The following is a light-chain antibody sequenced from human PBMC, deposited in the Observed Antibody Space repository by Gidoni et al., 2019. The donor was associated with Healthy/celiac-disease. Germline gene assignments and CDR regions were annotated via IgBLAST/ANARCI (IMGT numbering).Light chain of an antibody. V-gene: IGKV3-11*01. CDR3: QQRSDWPLT. CDR1: QGVLSY. J-gene: IGKJ4*01. CDR2: DAS. Sequence: EIVLTQSPATLSLSPGERATLSCRTSQGVLSYLAWYQQKPGQAPRLLIYDASNRATGIPARFSGSGSGTDFTLTISSLEPEDFAVYYCQQRSDWPLTFGGGTKVEIK.